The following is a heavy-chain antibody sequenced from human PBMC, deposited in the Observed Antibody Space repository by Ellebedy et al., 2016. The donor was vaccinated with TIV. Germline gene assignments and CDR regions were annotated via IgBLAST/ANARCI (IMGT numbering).Heavy chain of an antibody. CDR2: INPSGGST. D-gene: IGHD2-15*01. Sequence: ASVKVSCKASGYTFTSYYMHWVRQAPGQGLEWMGIINPSGGSTSYAQKFQGRVTMTRDTSTSTVYMELSSLRSEDTAVYYYARGGYCSGGSCYWIIGFDPWGQGTLVTVSS. V-gene: IGHV1-46*01. CDR1: GYTFTSYY. J-gene: IGHJ5*02. CDR3: ARGGYCSGGSCYWIIGFDP.